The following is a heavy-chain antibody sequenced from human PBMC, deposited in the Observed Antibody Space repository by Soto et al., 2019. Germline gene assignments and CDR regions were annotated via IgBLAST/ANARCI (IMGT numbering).Heavy chain of an antibody. CDR1: GGSISSYY. Sequence: PSETLSLTCTVSGGSISSYYWNWIRQPPGKGLEWIGFFYSSGSTNYNPSLKSRVSISLDTSTNQFSLKLSSVTAADTAVYYCARGLCSGGNCYYFDYRGQGTLVTVSS. CDR3: ARGLCSGGNCYYFDY. D-gene: IGHD2-15*01. CDR2: FYSSGST. V-gene: IGHV4-59*08. J-gene: IGHJ4*02.